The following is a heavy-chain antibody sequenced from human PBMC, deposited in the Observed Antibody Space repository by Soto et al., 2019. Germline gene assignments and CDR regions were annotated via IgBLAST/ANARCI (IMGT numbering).Heavy chain of an antibody. J-gene: IGHJ6*02. CDR2: IIPIFGTA. V-gene: IGHV1-69*06. CDR1: GGTFSSYA. Sequence: QVQLVQSGAEVKKPGSSVKVSCKASGGTFSSYAISWVRQSHGQGLEWMGGIIPIFGTANYAQKFQGRVTITAEKSTSPAYMELSSLRSEDTAVYYCARQPSSSWGGDYYYYGMDVWGQGTTVTVSS. CDR3: ARQPSSSWGGDYYYYGMDV. D-gene: IGHD6-6*01.